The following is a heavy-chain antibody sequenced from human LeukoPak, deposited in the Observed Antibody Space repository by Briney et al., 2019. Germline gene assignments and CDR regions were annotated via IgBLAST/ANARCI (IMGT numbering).Heavy chain of an antibody. CDR2: ISSSSSYI. D-gene: IGHD3-9*01. Sequence: PGGSLRLPCAASGFTFSSYSMNWVRQAPGKGLEWVSSISSSSSYIYYEDSVKGRFTISRDNAKNSLYLQMNSLRAEDTAVYYCARVLYILRYFDYWGKGTTVTISS. CDR1: GFTFSSYS. J-gene: IGHJ6*04. CDR3: ARVLYILRYFDY. V-gene: IGHV3-21*01.